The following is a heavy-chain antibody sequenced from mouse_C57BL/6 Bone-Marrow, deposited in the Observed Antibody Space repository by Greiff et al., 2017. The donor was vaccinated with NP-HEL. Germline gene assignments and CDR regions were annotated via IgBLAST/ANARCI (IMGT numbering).Heavy chain of an antibody. D-gene: IGHD2-3*01. Sequence: VQLQQPGAELVKPGASVKLSCKASGYTFTSYWMHWVKQRPGRGLEWIGDINPKNGGTSYNEKFKGKATLTADKSSSTAYMELRSLTYEDSAVYYCGRGGYYLYAMECWGKGTSVTVSS. CDR2: INPKNGGT. CDR1: GYTFTSYW. CDR3: GRGGYYLYAMEC. V-gene: IGHV1-53*01. J-gene: IGHJ4*01.